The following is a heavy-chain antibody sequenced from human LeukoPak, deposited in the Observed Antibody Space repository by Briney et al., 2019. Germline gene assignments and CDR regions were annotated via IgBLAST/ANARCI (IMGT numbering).Heavy chain of an antibody. CDR1: GFTFTTYT. J-gene: IGHJ5*02. V-gene: IGHV3-21*01. CDR3: ASSLAVAAWFDP. Sequence: GGSLSLSCAASGFTFTTYTMNWVRQAPGKGLEWVSSISSSSSYIYYADSVKGRFTISRDNAKNSLYLQMDSLRAEDTAVYYCASSLAVAAWFDPWGQGTLVTVSS. D-gene: IGHD6-19*01. CDR2: ISSSSSYI.